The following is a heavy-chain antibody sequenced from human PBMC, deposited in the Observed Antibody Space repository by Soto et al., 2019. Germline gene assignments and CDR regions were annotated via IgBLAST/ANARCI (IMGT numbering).Heavy chain of an antibody. V-gene: IGHV1-2*04. J-gene: IGHJ5*02. CDR1: GYTFTGYY. D-gene: IGHD2-15*01. CDR3: ARGYCSAASCYSRPRWFDP. CDR2: INPNSGGT. Sequence: ASVKVSCKASGYTFTGYYMHWVRQAPGQGLEWMGWINPNSGGTNYAQKFQGWVTMTRDTSISTAYMELSRLRSDDTAVYYCARGYCSAASCYSRPRWFDPCGEGTLVTVSS.